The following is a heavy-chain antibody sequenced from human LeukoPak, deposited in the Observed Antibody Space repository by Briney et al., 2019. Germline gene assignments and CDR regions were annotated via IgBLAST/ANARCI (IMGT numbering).Heavy chain of an antibody. J-gene: IGHJ6*02. V-gene: IGHV1-18*01. Sequence: ASVNVSCKASGYTFTIYGISWVRPAPGQGLEWMGWISAYNGNTNYAQKLQGRVTMTTDTSTSTAYMELRSLRSDDTAVYYCARDRTFDYGDYVYYYGMDVWGQGTTVTVS. D-gene: IGHD4-17*01. CDR3: ARDRTFDYGDYVYYYGMDV. CDR2: ISAYNGNT. CDR1: GYTFTIYG.